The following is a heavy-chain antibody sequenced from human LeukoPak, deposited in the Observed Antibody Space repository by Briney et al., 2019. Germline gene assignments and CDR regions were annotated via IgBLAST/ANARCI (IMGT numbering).Heavy chain of an antibody. J-gene: IGHJ4*02. Sequence: GGSLRLSCAASGFTFSSYAMHWVRQAPGKGLEWVAVISYDGSNKYYADSVKGRFTISRDNSKNTLYLQMNSLRAEDTAVYYCARDLVVTDRFGYWGQGTLVTVSS. CDR3: ARDLVVTDRFGY. D-gene: IGHD2-21*02. CDR2: ISYDGSNK. CDR1: GFTFSSYA. V-gene: IGHV3-30-3*01.